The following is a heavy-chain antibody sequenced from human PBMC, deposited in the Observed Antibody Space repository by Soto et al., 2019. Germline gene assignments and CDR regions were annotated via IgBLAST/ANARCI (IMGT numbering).Heavy chain of an antibody. CDR3: ARDGAIRSYYGMDV. D-gene: IGHD2-21*01. Sequence: SETLSLTCTVSGGSISSYYWSWIRQPPGKGLEWIGYIYYSGSTNYNPSLKSRVTISVDTSKNQFSLKLSSVTAADTAVYYCARDGAIRSYYGMDVWGQGTTVTV. J-gene: IGHJ6*02. CDR2: IYYSGST. CDR1: GGSISSYY. V-gene: IGHV4-59*01.